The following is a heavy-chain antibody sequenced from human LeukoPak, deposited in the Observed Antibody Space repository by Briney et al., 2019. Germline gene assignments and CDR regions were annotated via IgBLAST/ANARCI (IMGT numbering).Heavy chain of an antibody. V-gene: IGHV3-33*05. D-gene: IGHD4-17*01. J-gene: IGHJ4*02. CDR2: ISYDGRNK. Sequence: GGSLRLSCAASGFTFSGFGMHWVRQTPGKGLEWVAVISYDGRNKYYADSVKGRFTISRDNAKNTLYLQMHSLRAEDTAVYYCARDEPTVTTGPPVGSWGQGTLVTVSS. CDR3: ARDEPTVTTGPPVGS. CDR1: GFTFSGFG.